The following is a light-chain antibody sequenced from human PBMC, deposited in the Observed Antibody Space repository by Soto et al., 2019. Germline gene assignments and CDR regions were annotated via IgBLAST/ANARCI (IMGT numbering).Light chain of an antibody. CDR1: QSVSSY. CDR3: QQRSNWPWT. Sequence: EIVLTQSPATLSLSLGERATLSCRASQSVSSYLAWYQKKPGQAPRLLIFDASNRATGIPARFSGSGSGTDFPLTIRSIETEYFAVYYFQQRSNWPWTFGQGTKVDIK. CDR2: DAS. J-gene: IGKJ1*01. V-gene: IGKV3-11*01.